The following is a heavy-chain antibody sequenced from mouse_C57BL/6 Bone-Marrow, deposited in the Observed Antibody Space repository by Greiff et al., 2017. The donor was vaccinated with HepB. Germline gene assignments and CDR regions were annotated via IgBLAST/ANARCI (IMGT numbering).Heavy chain of an antibody. CDR1: GYTFTSYG. CDR2: IYPRSGNT. Sequence: VQRVESGAELARPGASVKLSCKASGYTFTSYGISWVKQRTGQGLEWIGEIYPRSGNTYYNEKFKGKATLTADKSSSTAYMELRSLTSEDSAVYFCARWGPYYYCSSCDYFDYWGQGTTLTVSS. CDR3: ARWGPYYYCSSCDYFDY. J-gene: IGHJ2*01. D-gene: IGHD1-1*01. V-gene: IGHV1-81*01.